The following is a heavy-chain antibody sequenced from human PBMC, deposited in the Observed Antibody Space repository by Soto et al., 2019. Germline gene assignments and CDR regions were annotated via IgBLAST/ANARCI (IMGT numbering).Heavy chain of an antibody. V-gene: IGHV1-46*03. CDR2: VNPSDGST. CDR3: ARVYGTYNDFLIGLWGGHVDY. CDR1: GYTFTNSY. D-gene: IGHD3-3*01. Sequence: QVQLVQSGAEVKKAGASVKISCKAYGYTFTNSYVVGVRQAPGQGLEWMGIVNPSDGSTSYAQKFQGRVTLTRDTSASIVHIELSSLRSEDTAVFFCARVYGTYNDFLIGLWGGHVDYWGQGTQVTVSS. J-gene: IGHJ4*02.